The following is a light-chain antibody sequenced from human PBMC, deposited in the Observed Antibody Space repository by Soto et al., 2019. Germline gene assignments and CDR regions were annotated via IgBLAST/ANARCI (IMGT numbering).Light chain of an antibody. CDR2: KAS. Sequence: DIQMTQSPSTLSASVGDRVTITCRASQSINSWLAWYQQKPGKAPKLLIYKASSLESGVPSRFSGSGSGTEFPITISSLQPDDFATYYCQQYNSYKTFGQGTKVEIK. CDR1: QSINSW. CDR3: QQYNSYKT. J-gene: IGKJ1*01. V-gene: IGKV1-5*03.